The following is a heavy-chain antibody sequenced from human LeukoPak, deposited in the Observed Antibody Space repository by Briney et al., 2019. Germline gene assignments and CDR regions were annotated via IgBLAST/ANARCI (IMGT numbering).Heavy chain of an antibody. V-gene: IGHV3-53*01. J-gene: IGHJ4*02. CDR3: AKDKSSGRHDY. Sequence: GGSLRLSCAASGFTVSSSYMSWVRQAPGKGLEWVSVFYSGGKTYYTDSVKGRFTISRDNSKNTLYLQMNSLRAEDTAVYYCAKDKSSGRHDYWGQGTLVTVSS. CDR1: GFTVSSSY. D-gene: IGHD6-19*01. CDR2: FYSGGKT.